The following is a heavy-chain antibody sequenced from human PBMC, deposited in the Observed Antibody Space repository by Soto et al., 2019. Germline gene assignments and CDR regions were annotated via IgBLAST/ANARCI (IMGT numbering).Heavy chain of an antibody. CDR2: MNPNSGNT. CDR3: VREMSFCSSSSCYRGYYYYGMDV. Sequence: ASVKVSCKASGYTFTSYDINWVRQATGQGHEWMGWMNPNSGNTGYAQKYQGRVTMTRNTSISTAYMELSSLRSEDTAVYYFVREMSFCSSSSCYRGYYYYGMDVWGQGTTVTVSS. D-gene: IGHD2-2*02. J-gene: IGHJ6*01. CDR1: GYTFTSYD. V-gene: IGHV1-8*01.